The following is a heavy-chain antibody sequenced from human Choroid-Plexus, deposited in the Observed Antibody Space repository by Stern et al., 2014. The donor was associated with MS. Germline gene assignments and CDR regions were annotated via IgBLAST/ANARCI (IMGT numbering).Heavy chain of an antibody. CDR3: ARDYGDYAFDY. D-gene: IGHD4-17*01. CDR1: GYSFTANW. V-gene: IGHV5-51*01. Sequence: VHLVESGAEVKKPGESLKISCTGSGYSFTANWIAWVRPMPGKGLQWMGIIFPGDSDTRYSPSFQGQVTISADKSISTAYLQWSSLKASDTAMYYCARDYGDYAFDYWGQGTLVTVSS. CDR2: IFPGDSDT. J-gene: IGHJ4*02.